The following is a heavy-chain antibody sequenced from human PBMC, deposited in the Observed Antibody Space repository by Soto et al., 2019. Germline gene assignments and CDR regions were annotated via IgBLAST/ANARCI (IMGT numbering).Heavy chain of an antibody. CDR1: GFPLLNFV. D-gene: IGHD7-27*01. V-gene: IGHV3-23*01. CDR3: AKRRGDVDFDL. Sequence: GGSLILYCAATGFPLLNFVLGGVRRAPGKGLEWVSAICGTSGSTYYEDPVKGHVTISRDNSKNTLSLQQNNLRADDTAVYYCAKRRGDVDFDLCGRGSLFTVSS. J-gene: IGHJ2*01. CDR2: ICGTSGST.